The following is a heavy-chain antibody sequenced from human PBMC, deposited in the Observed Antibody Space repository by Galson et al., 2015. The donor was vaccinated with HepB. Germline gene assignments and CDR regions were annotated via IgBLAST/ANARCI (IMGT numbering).Heavy chain of an antibody. D-gene: IGHD4-17*01. CDR3: AKDRYGDYGGIDY. CDR2: SRGSDDNT. V-gene: IGHV3-23*01. J-gene: IGHJ4*02. CDR1: GFTFSTYA. Sequence: SLRLSCAASGFTFSTYAMTWVRQAPGEGLEWVSVSRGSDDNTYYADSVKGRFTISRDNSKNTLYLQMNSLRPEDTAVYYCAKDRYGDYGGIDYWGQGTLVTVSS.